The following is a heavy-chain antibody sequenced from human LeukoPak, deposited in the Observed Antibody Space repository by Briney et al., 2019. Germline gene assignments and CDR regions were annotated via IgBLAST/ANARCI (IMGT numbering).Heavy chain of an antibody. V-gene: IGHV3-23*01. CDR3: ASGDTVTRIDY. J-gene: IGHJ4*02. D-gene: IGHD4-17*01. Sequence: GSLKLSCAAPGFSFNTYAMTWVRQAPGQGLEWVSSITGSGDRTYYADSVKRRFILSSDYTKQTPYLQMNTPAGDTTALYCCASGDTVTRIDYWGQGTLVTVSS. CDR1: GFSFNTYA. CDR2: ITGSGDRT.